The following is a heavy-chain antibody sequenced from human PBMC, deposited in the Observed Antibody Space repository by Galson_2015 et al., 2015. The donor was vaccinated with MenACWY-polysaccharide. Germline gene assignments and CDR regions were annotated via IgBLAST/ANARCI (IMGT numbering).Heavy chain of an antibody. Sequence: SETLSLTCTVSGGSMSSYYWTWIRQSPGKGLEWIGWIHYNGDIKYSPSLNSRVTISGDTSRNQFSLKPFSVTTADTAVYYCARIGGMNKGNYYNFGWFDSWGQGTLVTVSS. CDR3: ARIGGMNKGNYYNFGWFDS. CDR2: IHYNGDI. J-gene: IGHJ5*01. CDR1: GGSMSSYY. V-gene: IGHV4-59*01. D-gene: IGHD3-22*01.